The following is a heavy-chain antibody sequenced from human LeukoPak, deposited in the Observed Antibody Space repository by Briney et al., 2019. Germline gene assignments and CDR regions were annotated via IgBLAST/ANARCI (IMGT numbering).Heavy chain of an antibody. D-gene: IGHD5-18*01. CDR1: GFTFSSYW. CDR3: ARWGGTAMVKTFDY. Sequence: GGSLRLSCAASGFTFSSYWMSWVRQAPGKGLEWVANIKQDGSEKYYVDSVKGRFTISRDNAKNSLYLQMNSLRAEDTAVYYCARWGGTAMVKTFDYRGQGTLVTVSS. V-gene: IGHV3-7*01. CDR2: IKQDGSEK. J-gene: IGHJ4*02.